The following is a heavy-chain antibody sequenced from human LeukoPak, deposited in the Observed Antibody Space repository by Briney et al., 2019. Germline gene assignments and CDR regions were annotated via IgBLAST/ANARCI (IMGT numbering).Heavy chain of an antibody. J-gene: IGHJ4*02. CDR1: GYTFTSYG. CDR2: ISAFNGNT. CDR3: ARVRSGYDILTPPYYFDY. D-gene: IGHD3-9*01. Sequence: ASVKVSCKASGYTFTSYGISWVRQAPGQGLEWMGWISAFNGNTNYAQKLQGRVTMTTDTSTSTAYMELWSLRSDDTAVYYCARVRSGYDILTPPYYFDYWGQGTLVTASS. V-gene: IGHV1-18*01.